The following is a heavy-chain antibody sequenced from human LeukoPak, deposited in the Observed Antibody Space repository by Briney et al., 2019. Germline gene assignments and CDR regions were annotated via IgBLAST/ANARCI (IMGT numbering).Heavy chain of an antibody. D-gene: IGHD2-2*01. CDR1: GFTFSDYY. J-gene: IGHJ4*02. CDR2: ISSGGTTF. CDR3: ARDRDVPVPGWYFDY. Sequence: PGGSLKLSCAASGFTFSDYYMSWIRQAPGKGLEWISYISSGGTTFYHTDSVKGRFTISRDNAKNSLYLQMNSLTAEDTALYYCARDRDVPVPGWYFDYWGQGALVTVSS. V-gene: IGHV3-11*01.